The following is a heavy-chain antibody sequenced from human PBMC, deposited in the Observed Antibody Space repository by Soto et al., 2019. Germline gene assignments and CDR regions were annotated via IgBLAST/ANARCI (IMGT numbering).Heavy chain of an antibody. CDR1: GGSISSSNW. CDR2: IYHSGST. J-gene: IGHJ4*02. V-gene: IGHV4-4*02. D-gene: IGHD6-13*01. CDR3: ARHTPWYSSSWYYFDY. Sequence: SETLSLTCAVSGGSISSSNWWSWVRQPPGKGLEWIGEIYHSGSTNYNPSLKSRVTISVDKSKNQFSLKLSSVTAADTAVYYCARHTPWYSSSWYYFDYWGQGTLVTVSS.